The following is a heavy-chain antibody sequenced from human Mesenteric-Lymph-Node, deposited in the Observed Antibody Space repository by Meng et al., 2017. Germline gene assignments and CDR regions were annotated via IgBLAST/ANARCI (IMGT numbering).Heavy chain of an antibody. J-gene: IGHJ4*02. CDR1: GFTFSSYG. D-gene: IGHD3-22*01. CDR3: ARDTMIVVPEYYFDY. Sequence: GGSLRLSCAASGFTFSSYGMHWVRQAPGKGLEWVAVIWYDGSNKYYADSVKGRFTISRDNSKNTLYLQMNSLRAEDTAVYYCARDTMIVVPEYYFDYWGQGTLVTVSS. V-gene: IGHV3-33*01. CDR2: IWYDGSNK.